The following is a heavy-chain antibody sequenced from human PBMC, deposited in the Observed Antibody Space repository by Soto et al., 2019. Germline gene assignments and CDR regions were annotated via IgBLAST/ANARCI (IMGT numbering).Heavy chain of an antibody. D-gene: IGHD2-21*02. CDR2: VFSSVSA. CDR1: GVSVRSYT. CDR3: ARDGMTTGDT. Sequence: QLQLQESGPGQVRPSETLSLTCIVSGVSVRSYTWSWVRQPANKGLEWIGRVFSSVSATYNPSLKSRVSISKDTPENRISLKLDSVTAAGAGVYFCARDGMTTGDTWGPGTLVTVSS. J-gene: IGHJ4*02. V-gene: IGHV4-4*07.